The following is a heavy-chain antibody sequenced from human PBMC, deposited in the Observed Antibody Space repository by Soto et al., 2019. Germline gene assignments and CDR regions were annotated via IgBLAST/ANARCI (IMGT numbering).Heavy chain of an antibody. V-gene: IGHV3-74*01. CDR2: ISDDGSTA. Sequence: GGSLRLSCSVSGFTFSAYWMHWVRQVPGKGLTWVSRISDDGSTATCADSVKGRFVISRDNAKNSLYLEMNTLRADDSGLYYCARGPRVSSTGTGAHWGRGTLVTVS. D-gene: IGHD1-1*01. CDR1: GFTFSAYW. J-gene: IGHJ4*02. CDR3: ARGPRVSSTGTGAH.